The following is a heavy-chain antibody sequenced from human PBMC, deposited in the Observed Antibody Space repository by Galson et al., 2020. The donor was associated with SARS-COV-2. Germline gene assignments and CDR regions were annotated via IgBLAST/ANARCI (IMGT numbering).Heavy chain of an antibody. D-gene: IGHD6-13*01. V-gene: IGHV3-33*01. Sequence: GGSLRLSCAASGFTFSSYGMHWVRQAPGKGLEWVAVIWYDGSNKYYADSVKGRFTISRDNSKNTLYLQMNSLRAEDTAVYYCARDPRYSSSWYRHGMDVWGQGTTVTVSS. CDR3: ARDPRYSSSWYRHGMDV. CDR2: IWYDGSNK. CDR1: GFTFSSYG. J-gene: IGHJ6*02.